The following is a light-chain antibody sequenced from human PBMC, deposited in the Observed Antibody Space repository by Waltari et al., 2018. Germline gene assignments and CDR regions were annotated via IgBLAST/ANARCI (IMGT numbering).Light chain of an antibody. CDR3: QQFNVYPLT. CDR2: DTY. CDR1: QNIGGD. J-gene: IGKJ4*01. Sequence: QLTQFPASLSASIGDRVTITCRASQNIGGDLTWYQQRPGEPPRLLIYDTYTLQGGVPSRFSGSVSGTDYTLTISGLQPQDFATYYCQQFNVYPLTFGGGSKV. V-gene: IGKV1-13*02.